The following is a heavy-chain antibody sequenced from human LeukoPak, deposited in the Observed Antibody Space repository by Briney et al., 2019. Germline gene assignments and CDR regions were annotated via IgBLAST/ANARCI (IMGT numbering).Heavy chain of an antibody. D-gene: IGHD6-13*01. CDR1: GGSFSGYY. CDR2: INHSGST. CDR3: ARGGAAAGITRYNWFDP. V-gene: IGHV4-34*01. Sequence: SETLSLTCAVYGGSFSGYYWSWIRQPPGKGPEWIGEINHSGSTNYNPSLKSRVTISVDTSKNQFSLKLSSVTAADTAVYYCARGGAAAGITRYNWFDPWGQGTLVTVSS. J-gene: IGHJ5*02.